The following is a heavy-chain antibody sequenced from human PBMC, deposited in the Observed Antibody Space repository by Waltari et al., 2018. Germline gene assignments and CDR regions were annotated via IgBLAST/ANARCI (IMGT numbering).Heavy chain of an antibody. D-gene: IGHD3-22*01. CDR3: SRASDYYDGSGRPYTFDF. CDR1: GFTFHNYW. Sequence: EMQVVESGGGLVQPGGSLRLSCAASGFTFHNYWMAWVRQAPGKWLVWVANIKQDGSEKYYVESVEGRFTISRENAKKSLYLQMNSLRAEDTAVYYCSRASDYYDGSGRPYTFDFWGQGTMVTVSS. CDR2: IKQDGSEK. J-gene: IGHJ3*01. V-gene: IGHV3-7*04.